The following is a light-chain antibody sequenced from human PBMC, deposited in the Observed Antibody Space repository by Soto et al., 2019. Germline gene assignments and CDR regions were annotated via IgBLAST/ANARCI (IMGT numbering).Light chain of an antibody. Sequence: EIVMAQSPSTLSVSPGERATLSCRASQSVSTNLAWYQQKPGQVPRLVISGASTRATGFPARFSGSGSGTEFTLTISSLQSEDFAVYYCQQYNIWPLTFGGGTKVDI. V-gene: IGKV3-15*01. J-gene: IGKJ4*01. CDR1: QSVSTN. CDR3: QQYNIWPLT. CDR2: GAS.